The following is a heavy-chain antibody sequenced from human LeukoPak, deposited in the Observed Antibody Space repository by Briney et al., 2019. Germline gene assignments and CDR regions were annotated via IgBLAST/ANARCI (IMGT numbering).Heavy chain of an antibody. CDR1: GYSFTSYW. D-gene: IGHD5-24*01. V-gene: IGHV5-51*01. CDR2: INPGDSDT. CDR3: ARPFSLWGGDGYNYHLDY. Sequence: GESLKISCKSSGYSFTSYWIGWVRQMPGKGLEWMGIINPGDSDTRYSPSFQGQVTISADKSISTAYLQWSSLKASDTAMYYCARPFSLWGGDGYNYHLDYWGQGTLVTVSS. J-gene: IGHJ4*02.